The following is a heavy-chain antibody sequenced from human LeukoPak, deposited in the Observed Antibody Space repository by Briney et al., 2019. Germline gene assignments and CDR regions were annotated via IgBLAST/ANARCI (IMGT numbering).Heavy chain of an antibody. CDR3: AKGPLQNYYYYMDV. CDR2: ISYDGSNK. Sequence: PGGSLRLSCAASGFTFSSYGMHWVRQAPGKGLERVAVISYDGSNKYYADSVKGRFTISRDNSKNTLYLQMNSLRAEDTAVYYCAKGPLQNYYYYMDVWGKGTTVTVSS. CDR1: GFTFSSYG. J-gene: IGHJ6*03. D-gene: IGHD4-11*01. V-gene: IGHV3-30*18.